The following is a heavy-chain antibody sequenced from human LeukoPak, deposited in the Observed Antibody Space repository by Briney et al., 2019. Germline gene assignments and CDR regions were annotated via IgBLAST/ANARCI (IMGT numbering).Heavy chain of an antibody. Sequence: SETLSLTCAVYGGSFSGYYWSWIRQPPGKGLEWIGYIYHSGSTYYNPSLKSRVTISVDRSKNQFSLKLSSVTAADTAVYYCARSITRFWFDPWGQGTLVTVSS. J-gene: IGHJ5*02. CDR1: GGSFSGYY. CDR3: ARSITRFWFDP. D-gene: IGHD3-10*01. CDR2: IYHSGST. V-gene: IGHV4-30-2*01.